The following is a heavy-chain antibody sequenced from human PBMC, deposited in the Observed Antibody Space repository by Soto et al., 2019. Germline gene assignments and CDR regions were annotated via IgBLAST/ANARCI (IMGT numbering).Heavy chain of an antibody. V-gene: IGHV4-59*08. J-gene: IGHJ2*01. CDR1: GGSISSYY. Sequence: PSETLSLTCTFSGGSISSYYWSWIRQPPGKGLEWIGYIYYSGSTNYNLSLKSRVTISVDTSKNQFSLKLSSVTAADTAVYYCARFNWYFDLWGRGTLVTVSS. CDR3: ARFNWYFDL. CDR2: IYYSGST.